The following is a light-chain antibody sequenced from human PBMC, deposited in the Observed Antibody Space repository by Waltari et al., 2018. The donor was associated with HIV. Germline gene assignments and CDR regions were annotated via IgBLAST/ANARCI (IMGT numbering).Light chain of an antibody. J-gene: IGLJ1*01. CDR2: EVS. CDR3: CSYAGSRTLV. V-gene: IGLV2-23*02. CDR1: DFGFFNL. Sequence: QSALTHPASLSGSPGQPIPIPCPGTDFGFFNLFSWYQHHPGKVSKLIIYEVSKRPSGVSNRFSGSKSGDMASLTISGLQAEDEAEYHCCSYAGSRTLVFGTGTTVTVL.